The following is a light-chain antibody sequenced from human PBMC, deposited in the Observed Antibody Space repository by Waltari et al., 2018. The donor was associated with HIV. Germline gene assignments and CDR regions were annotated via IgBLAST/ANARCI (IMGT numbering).Light chain of an antibody. Sequence: QSVLTQPPSASGTPGQRVTISCSGSSSNIGSNYVYWYQKLPGTAPKLLVFRNNRRPSGVPDRFSGSKSGTSASLAISGLRSEDEADYYCAAWDNSLSAPVFGGGTKLTVL. V-gene: IGLV1-47*01. J-gene: IGLJ3*02. CDR3: AAWDNSLSAPV. CDR1: SSNIGSNY. CDR2: RNN.